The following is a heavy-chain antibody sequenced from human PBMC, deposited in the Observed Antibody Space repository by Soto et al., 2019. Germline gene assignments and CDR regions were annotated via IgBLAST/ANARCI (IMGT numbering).Heavy chain of an antibody. Sequence: EVQLVESGGGLVQPGGSLRLSCAASGFTFSSYWMSWVRQAPVKGLEWVGNIKQDGSEKNYVDFMEGRFTISRDNAENSLYLQMNSLRAEDTAVYYCARIASAGRGGDVWGHGTTVVVSS. CDR1: GFTFSSYW. CDR3: ARIASAGRGGDV. V-gene: IGHV3-7*01. CDR2: IKQDGSEK. D-gene: IGHD6-13*01. J-gene: IGHJ6*02.